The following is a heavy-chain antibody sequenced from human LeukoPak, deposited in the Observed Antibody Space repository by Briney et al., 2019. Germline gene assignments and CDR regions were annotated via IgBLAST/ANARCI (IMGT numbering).Heavy chain of an antibody. V-gene: IGHV3-23*01. D-gene: IGHD3-9*01. Sequence: SGGSLRLSCAASGFTFSSYAMSWVRQAPGKGLEWVSAISGSGGSTYYADSVKGRFTISRDNSKNTLYLQMNSLRAEDTAVYYCAKLYTGDYQPHSYWGQGTLVTVSS. CDR2: ISGSGGST. CDR3: AKLYTGDYQPHSY. J-gene: IGHJ4*02. CDR1: GFTFSSYA.